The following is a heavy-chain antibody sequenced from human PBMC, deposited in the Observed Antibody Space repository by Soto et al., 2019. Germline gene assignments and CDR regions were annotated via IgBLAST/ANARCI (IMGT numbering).Heavy chain of an antibody. CDR2: INSDGGYI. CDR3: VTGWSDY. Sequence: RLSCVVSGFSFSSSWMHWVRQAPGKGLVWVSRINSDGGYINYADSVKGRFTTSRDNAKNMLYLQMNSLRVEDTALYYCVTGWSDYWGQGTLVTVSS. CDR1: GFSFSSSW. J-gene: IGHJ4*02. D-gene: IGHD2-15*01. V-gene: IGHV3-74*01.